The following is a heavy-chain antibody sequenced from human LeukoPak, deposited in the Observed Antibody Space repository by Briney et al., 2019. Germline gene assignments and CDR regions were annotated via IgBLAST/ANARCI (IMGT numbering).Heavy chain of an antibody. CDR3: ARGGGSGSQHFQH. V-gene: IGHV1-2*02. J-gene: IGHJ1*01. CDR2: INPDSGVT. D-gene: IGHD3-22*01. CDR1: GYTFTTYY. Sequence: ASVKVSCKASGYTFTTYYIHWVRRAPGQGLEWMGWINPDSGVTESAQKFQGRVTMTRDTSTSTAYMQLSRLRSDATAVYYCARGGGSGSQHFQHWGQGTLVTVSS.